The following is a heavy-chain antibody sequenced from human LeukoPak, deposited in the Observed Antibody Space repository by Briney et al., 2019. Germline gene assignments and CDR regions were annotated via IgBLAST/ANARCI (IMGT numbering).Heavy chain of an antibody. J-gene: IGHJ4*02. CDR2: IIPILGIA. D-gene: IGHD6-13*01. CDR3: ARGRIAAAGTHY. Sequence: SVKVSCKASGGTFSSYAISWVRQAPGQGLKWMGRIIPILGIANYAQKFQGRDTMTRNTSISTAYMELSSLRSEDTAVYYCARGRIAAAGTHYWGQGTLVTVSS. V-gene: IGHV1-69*04. CDR1: GGTFSSYA.